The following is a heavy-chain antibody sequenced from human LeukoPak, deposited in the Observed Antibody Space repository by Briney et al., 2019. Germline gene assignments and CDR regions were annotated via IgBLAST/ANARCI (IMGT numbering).Heavy chain of an antibody. CDR1: GGSISSGSYY. CDR2: IYTSGST. CDR3: ARASSQKLELTWGSYYYYYMDV. D-gene: IGHD1-7*01. J-gene: IGHJ6*03. Sequence: PSQTLSLTCTVSGGSISSGSYYWSWIRQPAGKGLEWIGRIYTSGSTNYNPSLKSRVTISVDTSKNQFSLKLSSVTAADTAVYYCARASSQKLELTWGSYYYYYMDVWGKGTTVTVSS. V-gene: IGHV4-61*02.